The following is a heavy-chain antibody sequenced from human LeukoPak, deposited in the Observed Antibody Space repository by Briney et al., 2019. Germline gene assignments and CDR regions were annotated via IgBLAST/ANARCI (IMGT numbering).Heavy chain of an antibody. D-gene: IGHD3-22*01. J-gene: IGHJ3*02. Sequence: SETLSLTCTVSGDSISSHYWSWIRQPPGKGLEWIGYISYTGSTNYNPSLKSRVTISVDTSKNQFSLKLSSVTAADTAVYYCARGVSSVGIWGQGTLVTVSS. CDR3: ARGVSSVGI. CDR2: ISYTGST. V-gene: IGHV4-59*11. CDR1: GDSISSHY.